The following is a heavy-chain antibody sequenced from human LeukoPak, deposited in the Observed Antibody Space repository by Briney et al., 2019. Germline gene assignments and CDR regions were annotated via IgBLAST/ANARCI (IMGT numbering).Heavy chain of an antibody. CDR3: ARDSITMVRGTGYYFDY. Sequence: PSETLSLTCVVSGYSISSGYDWGWIRQPPGKGLEWIGSISHSGSTHYNPSLKSRVTISVDTSKNQFSLKLSSVTAADTAVYYCARDSITMVRGTGYYFDYWGQGTLVTVSS. CDR2: ISHSGST. D-gene: IGHD3-10*01. J-gene: IGHJ4*02. V-gene: IGHV4-38-2*02. CDR1: GYSISSGYD.